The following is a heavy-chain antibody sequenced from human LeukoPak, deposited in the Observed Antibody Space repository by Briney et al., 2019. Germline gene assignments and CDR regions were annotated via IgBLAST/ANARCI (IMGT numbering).Heavy chain of an antibody. Sequence: PSETLSLTCTVSGGSISSGSYYWSWIRQPAGKGLEWIGRIYTSGSTNYNPSLKSRVTISVDTSKSQFSLKLSSVTAADTAVYYCARLHCSGGSCYLDYWGQGTLVTVSS. J-gene: IGHJ4*02. CDR2: IYTSGST. V-gene: IGHV4-61*02. CDR3: ARLHCSGGSCYLDY. CDR1: GGSISSGSYY. D-gene: IGHD2-15*01.